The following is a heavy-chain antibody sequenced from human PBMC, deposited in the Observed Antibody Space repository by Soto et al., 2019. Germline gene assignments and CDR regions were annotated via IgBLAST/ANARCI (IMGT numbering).Heavy chain of an antibody. CDR1: GFTFSSYA. J-gene: IGHJ4*02. Sequence: QVQLVESGGGVVQPGRSLRLSCAASGFTFSSYAMHWVRQAPGKGLEWVAVISYDGSNKYYADSVKGRFTISRDNSKNTLYLQMNSLRAEDTAVYYCARAPQRVVVPYFGYWGQGTLVTVSS. D-gene: IGHD3-22*01. CDR3: ARAPQRVVVPYFGY. V-gene: IGHV3-30-3*01. CDR2: ISYDGSNK.